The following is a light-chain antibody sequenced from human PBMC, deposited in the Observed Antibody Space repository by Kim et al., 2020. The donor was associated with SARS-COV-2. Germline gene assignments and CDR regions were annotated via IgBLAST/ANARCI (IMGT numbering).Light chain of an antibody. CDR2: AAS. CDR3: EQSYSNPT. V-gene: IGKV1-39*01. J-gene: IGKJ1*01. Sequence: GTVGDRLTILCRASQGISSYLNGYQQKPGKAPKLLLYAASSLQSGVPSRFSGSGSGTDFTLTISSLQPEDFATYYCEQSYSNPTFGQGTKGDIK. CDR1: QGISSY.